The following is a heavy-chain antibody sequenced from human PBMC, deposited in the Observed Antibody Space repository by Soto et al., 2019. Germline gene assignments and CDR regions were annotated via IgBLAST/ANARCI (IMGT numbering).Heavy chain of an antibody. J-gene: IGHJ6*02. CDR1: GGTFSSYA. CDR3: AKDRGRYTYSSSLVYYYYGMDV. V-gene: IGHV1-69*13. CDR2: IIPIFGTA. Sequence: SVKVSFKASGGTFSSYAISWLRQAPGQGLEWMGGIIPIFGTANYAQKFQGRVTITADESTSTAYMELSSLRSEDTAVFYCAKDRGRYTYSSSLVYYYYGMDVWGQGTTVTVSS. D-gene: IGHD3-16*02.